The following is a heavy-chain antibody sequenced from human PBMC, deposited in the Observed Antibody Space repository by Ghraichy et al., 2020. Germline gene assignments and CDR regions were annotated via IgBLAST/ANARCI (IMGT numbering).Heavy chain of an antibody. D-gene: IGHD6-6*01. J-gene: IGHJ5*02. CDR3: VKDFSSSSGT. Sequence: SETLSLTCTVSGGSISSSSYYWGWIRQPPGKGLEWIGSIYYSGSTYYNPSLKSRVTISVDTSKNQFSLKLSSVTAADTAVYYCVKDFSSSSGTWGQGTLVTVSS. CDR2: IYYSGST. CDR1: GGSISSSSYY. V-gene: IGHV4-39*01.